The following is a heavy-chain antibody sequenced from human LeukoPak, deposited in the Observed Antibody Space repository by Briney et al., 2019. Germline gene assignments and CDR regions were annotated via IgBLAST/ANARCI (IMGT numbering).Heavy chain of an antibody. CDR2: ISYDGSNK. D-gene: IGHD3-10*01. CDR1: GFTFSSYA. Sequence: GGSLRLSCAASGFTFSSYAMHWVRQAPGKGLEWVAVISYDGSNKYYADSVKGRFTISRDNSKNTLYLQMNSLRAGDTAVYYCARPRITMVRAILEFDYWGQGTLVTVSS. V-gene: IGHV3-30-3*01. J-gene: IGHJ4*02. CDR3: ARPRITMVRAILEFDY.